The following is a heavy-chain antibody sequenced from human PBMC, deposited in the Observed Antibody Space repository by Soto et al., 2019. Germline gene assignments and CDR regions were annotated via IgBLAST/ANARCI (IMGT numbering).Heavy chain of an antibody. CDR2: IYYSGST. V-gene: IGHV4-39*07. CDR3: ARGGRRSPGMDV. J-gene: IGHJ6*02. Sequence: PSETLSLTCTVSGGSISSSSYYWGWIRQPPGKGLEWIGSIYYSGSTYYNPSLKSRVTIPVDTSKNQFSLKLSSVTAADTAVYYCARGGRRSPGMDVWGQGTTVTVSS. CDR1: GGSISSSSYY.